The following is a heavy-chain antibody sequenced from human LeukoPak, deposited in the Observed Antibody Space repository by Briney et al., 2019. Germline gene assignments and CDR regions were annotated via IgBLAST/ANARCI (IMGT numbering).Heavy chain of an antibody. V-gene: IGHV4-59*08. J-gene: IGHJ5*02. CDR1: GGSISSNY. CDR3: ARLNIKNWNDVLGWFDP. CDR2: ISYSGST. Sequence: SETLSLTCTVSGGSISSNYWSWIRQPPGKGLEWIGYISYSGSTNYNPSLKSRVTISVDTSKNQFSLKLSSVTAADTAVYYCARLNIKNWNDVLGWFDPWGQGTLVTVSS. D-gene: IGHD1-1*01.